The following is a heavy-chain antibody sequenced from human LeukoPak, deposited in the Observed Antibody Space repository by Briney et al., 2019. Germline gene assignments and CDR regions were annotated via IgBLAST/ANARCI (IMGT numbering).Heavy chain of an antibody. V-gene: IGHV3-23*01. Sequence: GASLRLSCAASGFTFSSYAMSWVRQAPGKGLEWVSAISGSGGSTYYADSVKGRFTISRDNSKNTLYLQMNSLRAEDTAVYYCAKDREYSGSWLDAFDIWGQGTMVTVSS. D-gene: IGHD1-26*01. CDR3: AKDREYSGSWLDAFDI. J-gene: IGHJ3*02. CDR2: ISGSGGST. CDR1: GFTFSSYA.